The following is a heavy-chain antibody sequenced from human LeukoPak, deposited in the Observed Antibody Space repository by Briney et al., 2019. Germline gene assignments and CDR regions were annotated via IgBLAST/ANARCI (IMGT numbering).Heavy chain of an antibody. CDR3: ARTQRDDSSGYYPPPDDY. D-gene: IGHD3-22*01. CDR2: IYYSGST. CDR1: GGSISSGGYS. J-gene: IGHJ4*02. V-gene: IGHV4-39*07. Sequence: SETLSLTCAVSGGSISSGGYSWSWIRQPPGKGLGWIGSIYYSGSTYYNPSLKSRVTISVDTSKNQFSLKLSSVTAADTAVYYCARTQRDDSSGYYPPPDDYWGQGTLVTVSS.